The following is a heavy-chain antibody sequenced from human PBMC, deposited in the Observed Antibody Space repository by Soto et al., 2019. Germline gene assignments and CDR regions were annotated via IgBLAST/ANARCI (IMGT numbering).Heavy chain of an antibody. D-gene: IGHD6-19*01. Sequence: QVQLQQWGAGLLKPSETLSLTCAVYGGSFSGYYWSWIRQPPGKGLEWIGEIKYSGSTNYNPSLKRRVTISVDTSKNQFSLNLSSVTAADTAVYYCARKVGQWLGGYNWFDPWGQGTLVTVSS. CDR1: GGSFSGYY. J-gene: IGHJ5*02. V-gene: IGHV4-34*01. CDR3: ARKVGQWLGGYNWFDP. CDR2: IKYSGST.